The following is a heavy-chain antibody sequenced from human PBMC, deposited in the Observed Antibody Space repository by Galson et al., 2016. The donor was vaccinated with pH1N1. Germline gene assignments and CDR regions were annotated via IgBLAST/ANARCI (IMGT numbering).Heavy chain of an antibody. V-gene: IGHV4-39*01. Sequence: LTCTVSGGSISRSSYYWDWIRQPPGKGLEWIGSIYYSGSTYYNPSLKSRVTISVDTSKNQFSLKLTSVTAADTAVYYCASRGYGDYVGYFDYWGQGTLVTVSS. CDR2: IYYSGST. D-gene: IGHD4-17*01. J-gene: IGHJ4*02. CDR1: GGSISRSSYY. CDR3: ASRGYGDYVGYFDY.